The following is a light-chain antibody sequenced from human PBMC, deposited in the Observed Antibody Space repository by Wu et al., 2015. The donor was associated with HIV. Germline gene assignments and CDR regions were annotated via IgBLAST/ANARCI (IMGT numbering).Light chain of an antibody. V-gene: IGKV1-13*02. Sequence: AVQLTQSPSSLSTSVGDRVTITCRASQDISNALAWYQQKPGKPPKLLIYDASNLENGVPSRFSGGGSGTHFTLTISGLQPDDFATYYCQQYGTSPRTFGQGTKVEIK. CDR3: QQYGTSPRT. CDR2: DAS. CDR1: QDISNA. J-gene: IGKJ1*01.